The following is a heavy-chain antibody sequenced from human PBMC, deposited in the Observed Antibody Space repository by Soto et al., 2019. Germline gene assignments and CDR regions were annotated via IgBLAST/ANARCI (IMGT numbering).Heavy chain of an antibody. J-gene: IGHJ6*02. V-gene: IGHV1-69*02. Sequence: QVQLVQSGAEVKKPGSSVKVSCKASGGTFSSYTISWVRQAPGQGLEWMGRIIPILGIANYAQKFQGRVTITADKSTSTAYMELSSLRSEDTAVYYWAMRSARGVSNYYYYGMDVWGQGTTVTVSS. CDR3: AMRSARGVSNYYYYGMDV. CDR1: GGTFSSYT. CDR2: IIPILGIA. D-gene: IGHD3-10*01.